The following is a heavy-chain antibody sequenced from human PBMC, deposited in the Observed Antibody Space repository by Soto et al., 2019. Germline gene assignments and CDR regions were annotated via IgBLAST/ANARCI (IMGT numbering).Heavy chain of an antibody. Sequence: EVQLVESGGGLVQPGGSLRLSCATSGFTFSNCAMTWVRQAPGKGLEWVSVISVSGTNKYYADSVKGRFSVSRDDSKNTLYLEMNSLRVEDTAIYYCTTRASADGYFYHMVVWGKGTTVTVS. J-gene: IGHJ6*03. D-gene: IGHD6-25*01. CDR2: ISVSGTNK. V-gene: IGHV3-23*04. CDR3: TTRASADGYFYHMVV. CDR1: GFTFSNCA.